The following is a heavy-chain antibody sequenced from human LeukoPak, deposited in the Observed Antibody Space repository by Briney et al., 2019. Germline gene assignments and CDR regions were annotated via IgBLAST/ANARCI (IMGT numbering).Heavy chain of an antibody. CDR2: IYHSGST. CDR3: ARGIVGSRDFYFRYYFDY. V-gene: IGHV4-38-2*02. CDR1: GYSIISDYF. D-gene: IGHD3/OR15-3a*01. J-gene: IGHJ4*02. Sequence: NPSETLSLTCTVSGYSIISDYFWGWIRPPPGKGLEWIGTIYHSGSTYYSPSLKRRVTVSVDTSKNEVSLNLTSVTAADTAVYFCARGIVGSRDFYFRYYFDYWGQGTLVTVSS.